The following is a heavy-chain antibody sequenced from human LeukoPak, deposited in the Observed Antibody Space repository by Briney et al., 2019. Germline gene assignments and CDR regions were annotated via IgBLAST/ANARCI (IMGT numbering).Heavy chain of an antibody. J-gene: IGHJ6*03. CDR1: GFTFSSYA. CDR2: ISGSGGST. CDR3: AGYYDSGGYSMSGYYYYYMDV. D-gene: IGHD3-22*01. Sequence: GGSLRLSCAASGFTFSSYAMSWVRQAPGKGLEWVSAISGSGGSTYYADSVKGRFTISRDNSKNTLYLQMNSLRAEDTAVYYCAGYYDSGGYSMSGYYYYYMDVWGKGATVTVSS. V-gene: IGHV3-23*01.